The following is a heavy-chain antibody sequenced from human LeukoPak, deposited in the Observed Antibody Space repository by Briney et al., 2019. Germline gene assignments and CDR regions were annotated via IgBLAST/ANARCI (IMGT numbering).Heavy chain of an antibody. J-gene: IGHJ4*02. Sequence: SETLSLTCTVSGGSISSSSYYWGWIRQPPGKGLEWIGSIYHSGSTYYNPSLKSRVTISVDTSKNQFSLKLSSVTAADTAVYYCARWGGGGISDYWGQGTLVTVSS. D-gene: IGHD3-16*02. CDR2: IYHSGST. V-gene: IGHV4-39*07. CDR3: ARWGGGGISDY. CDR1: GGSISSSSYY.